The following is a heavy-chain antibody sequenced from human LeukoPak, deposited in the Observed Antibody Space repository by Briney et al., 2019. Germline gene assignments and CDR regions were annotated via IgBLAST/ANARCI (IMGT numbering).Heavy chain of an antibody. CDR2: ISSSSGYI. D-gene: IGHD2-15*01. CDR3: ARDRRYCSGGSCPGDY. CDR1: GFTFSSYS. V-gene: IGHV3-21*01. J-gene: IGHJ4*02. Sequence: GGSLRLSCAASGFTFSSYSMNWVRQAPGKGLEWVSSISSSSGYIYYADSVKGRFTISRDNAKNSLYLQMNSLRAEDTAVYYCARDRRYCSGGSCPGDYWGQGTLVTVSS.